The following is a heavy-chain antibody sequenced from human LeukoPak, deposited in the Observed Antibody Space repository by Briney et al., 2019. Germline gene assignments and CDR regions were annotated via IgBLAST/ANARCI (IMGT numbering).Heavy chain of an antibody. CDR1: GGSVSSGSYY. J-gene: IGHJ4*02. D-gene: IGHD3-10*01. Sequence: SETLSLTCTVSGGSVSSGSYYCSWIRQPPGKGLERIGYIYSSVSTKYNTSLKSRVTISVDTSKNQVSLNLSSVTATDTAVYYCARDEWFGYWGQGTLVTVSS. CDR2: IYSSVST. V-gene: IGHV4-61*01. CDR3: ARDEWFGY.